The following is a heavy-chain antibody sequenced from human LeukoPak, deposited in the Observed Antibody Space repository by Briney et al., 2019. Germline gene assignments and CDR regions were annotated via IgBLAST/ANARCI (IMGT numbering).Heavy chain of an antibody. Sequence: GRSLRLSCAASGFTFSNYGMHWVRQAPGKGLEWLAVIWYDGSNKYYADSVKGRFTISRDNSKNTLYLQMNSLRAEDTAVYYCAKSAVPGRYYFDYWGQGTLVTVSS. J-gene: IGHJ4*02. V-gene: IGHV3-33*06. D-gene: IGHD2-2*01. CDR1: GFTFSNYG. CDR3: AKSAVPGRYYFDY. CDR2: IWYDGSNK.